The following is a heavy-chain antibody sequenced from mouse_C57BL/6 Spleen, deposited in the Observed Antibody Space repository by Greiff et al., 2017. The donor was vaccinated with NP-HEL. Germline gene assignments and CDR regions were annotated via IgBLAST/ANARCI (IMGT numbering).Heavy chain of an antibody. D-gene: IGHD5-1-1*01. CDR3: ARSDTLYYFDY. Sequence: VKLQQPGAELVRPGSSVKLSCKASGYTFTSYWMHWVKQRPIQGLEWIGNIDPSDSETHYNQKFKDKATLTVDKSSSTAYMQLSSLTSEDSAVYYCARSDTLYYFDYWGQGTTLTVSS. CDR1: GYTFTSYW. J-gene: IGHJ2*01. V-gene: IGHV1-52*01. CDR2: IDPSDSET.